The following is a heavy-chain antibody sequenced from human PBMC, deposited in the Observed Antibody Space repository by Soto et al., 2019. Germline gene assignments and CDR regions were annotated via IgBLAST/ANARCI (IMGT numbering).Heavy chain of an antibody. Sequence: RGSPTLAPAACEYTCSNAWLSWVRQGPGKGLEWVGRIKSKTEGGTTDYAAPVKGRFTISRDDSKKTLYLQMNSLKTEDTDVSVYTTRRIDSWGKVNRGTV. J-gene: IGHJ4*02. V-gene: IGHV3-15*01. CDR1: EYTCSNAW. CDR3: TTRRIDS. CDR2: IKSKTEGGTT.